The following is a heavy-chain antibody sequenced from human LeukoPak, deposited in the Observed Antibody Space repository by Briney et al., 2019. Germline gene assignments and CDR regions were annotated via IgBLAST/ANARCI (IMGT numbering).Heavy chain of an antibody. CDR2: IYYTGNT. J-gene: IGHJ4*02. CDR3: ARGARAGYNLEPFDY. V-gene: IGHV4-59*08. D-gene: IGHD5-24*01. CDR1: GGSISGYY. Sequence: NTSETLSLTCTVSGGSISGYYWSWIRQPPGKGLEWIGFIYYTGNTNYNPSLESRLTISVDTSKNQFSLKLSSVTAADTAVYYCARGARAGYNLEPFDYWGQGTLVTVSS.